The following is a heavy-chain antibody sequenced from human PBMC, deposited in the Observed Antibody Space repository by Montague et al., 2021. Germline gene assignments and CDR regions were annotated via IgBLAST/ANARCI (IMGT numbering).Heavy chain of an antibody. CDR3: ARDGSQYYYYSGIDY. V-gene: IGHV4-61*02. Sequence: TSGSPNYNPSLKSRVSLSADPSNNQVSLSLSSVTAAATAVYYCARDGSQYYYYSGIDYWGQGILVTVS. CDR2: TSGSP. J-gene: IGHJ4*02. D-gene: IGHD3-10*01.